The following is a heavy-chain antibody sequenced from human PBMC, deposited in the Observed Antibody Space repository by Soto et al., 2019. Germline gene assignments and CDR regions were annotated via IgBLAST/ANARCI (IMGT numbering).Heavy chain of an antibody. J-gene: IGHJ4*02. V-gene: IGHV3-30*03. D-gene: IGHD1-1*01. CDR1: GFDFSSYG. CDR3: ASRRGIYGDNWRDFDY. Sequence: QVQLVESGGGVVQPGRSLRLSCAASGFDFSSYGMHWVRQAPGKGLEWVAVMSYDEADEFYADSVKGRFTISRDNSKNTLYLQMYSLRGEDTAVYYCASRRGIYGDNWRDFDYWGQGTLVTVSS. CDR2: MSYDEADE.